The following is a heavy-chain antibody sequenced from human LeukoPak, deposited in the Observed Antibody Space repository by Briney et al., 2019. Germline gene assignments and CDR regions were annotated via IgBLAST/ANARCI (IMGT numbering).Heavy chain of an antibody. CDR2: INAGNGNA. CDR1: GYTFTSYA. Sequence: ASVKVSCKASGYTFTSYAMHWVRQAPGQRLEWMGWINAGNGNATYTQKFQDRVTFTRDTSASTAYMDLSSLRSEDTAVYYCATLDSSGGDYYYYYGMDVWGQGTTVTVSS. CDR3: ATLDSSGGDYYYYYGMDV. V-gene: IGHV1-3*01. J-gene: IGHJ6*02. D-gene: IGHD6-19*01.